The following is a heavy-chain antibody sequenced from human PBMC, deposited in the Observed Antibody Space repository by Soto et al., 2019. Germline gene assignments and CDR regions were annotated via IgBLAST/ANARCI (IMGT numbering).Heavy chain of an antibody. Sequence: SETLSLTCTVSGGSIGSYYWSWIRQPPGKGLEWIGSIYYSGSTYYNPSLKSRVTISVDTSKNQFSLKLSSVTAADTAVYYCARHLYHPGWYYFDYWGQGTLVTVSS. V-gene: IGHV4-59*08. CDR3: ARHLYHPGWYYFDY. D-gene: IGHD2-15*01. CDR1: GGSIGSYY. CDR2: IYYSGST. J-gene: IGHJ4*02.